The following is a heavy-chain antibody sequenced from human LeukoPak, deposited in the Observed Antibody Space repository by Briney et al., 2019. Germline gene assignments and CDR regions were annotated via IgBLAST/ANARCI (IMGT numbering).Heavy chain of an antibody. CDR1: GYTFTSYG. J-gene: IGHJ5*02. Sequence: ASVKVSCTASGYTFTSYGISWVRQAPGQGLEWMGWISAYNGNTNYAQKLQGRVTMTTDTSTSTAYMELRSLRSDDTTVYYCARTSRRYDAGNRFDPWGQGTLVTVSS. V-gene: IGHV1-18*01. CDR3: ARTSRRYDAGNRFDP. CDR2: ISAYNGNT. D-gene: IGHD2-2*01.